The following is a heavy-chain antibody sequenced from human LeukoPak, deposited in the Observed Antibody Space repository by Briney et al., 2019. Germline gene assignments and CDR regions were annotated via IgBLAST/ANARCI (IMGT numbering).Heavy chain of an antibody. Sequence: LSLTCTVSGDSISTYYWSWIRQPPGKGLEWVGRSRNQPNGYTTDYAASVKGRFLISRDDSQNSLFLQMTSLKIEDTAMYYCVRVRHGDNFDSWGQGTLVSVSA. CDR1: GDSISTYY. V-gene: IGHV3-72*01. CDR2: SRNQPNGYTT. CDR3: VRVRHGDNFDS. D-gene: IGHD4-17*01. J-gene: IGHJ4*02.